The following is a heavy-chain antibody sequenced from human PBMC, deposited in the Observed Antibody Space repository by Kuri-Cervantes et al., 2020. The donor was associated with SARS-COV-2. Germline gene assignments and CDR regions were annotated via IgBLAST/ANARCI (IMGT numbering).Heavy chain of an antibody. J-gene: IGHJ4*02. CDR3: ARDHCSSTSCHYYFDY. V-gene: IGHV3-7*03. D-gene: IGHD2-2*01. CDR2: INQDGSEK. Sequence: GGSLRLSCAASGFTFNSYWMTWVRQAPGKGLEWVATINQDGSEKHYVDSVKGRFTISRDNSKNTLYLQMNSLRSEDTAVYYCARDHCSSTSCHYYFDYWGQGTLVTVSS. CDR1: GFTFNSYW.